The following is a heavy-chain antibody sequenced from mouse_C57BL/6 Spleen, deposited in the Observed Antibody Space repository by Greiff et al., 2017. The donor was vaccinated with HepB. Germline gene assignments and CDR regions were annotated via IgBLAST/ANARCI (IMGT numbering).Heavy chain of an antibody. J-gene: IGHJ1*03. Sequence: EVKLMESGGGLVKPGGSLKLSCAASGFTFSDYGMHWVRQAPEKGLEWVAYISSGSSTIYYADTVKGRFTISRDNAKNTLFLQMTSLRSEDTAMYYCARTYYDYDENWYFDVWGTGTTVTVSS. CDR1: GFTFSDYG. CDR3: ARTYYDYDENWYFDV. V-gene: IGHV5-17*01. D-gene: IGHD2-4*01. CDR2: ISSGSSTI.